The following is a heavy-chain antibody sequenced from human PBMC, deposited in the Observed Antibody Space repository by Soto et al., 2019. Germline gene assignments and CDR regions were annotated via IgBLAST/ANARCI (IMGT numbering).Heavy chain of an antibody. CDR1: GDTFSNYP. J-gene: IGHJ6*02. D-gene: IGHD3-10*01. Sequence: QVELVQSGIEVKNPGSSVKVSCKASGDTFSNYPINWVRQAPGQGLEWMGGIIPFYDKPNYAENFLGRVTISADKFPATAYLQVSSLRSEDTAVYFCARGYRELFFYAMDVWGRGTPVIVSS. V-gene: IGHV1-69*06. CDR2: IIPFYDKP. CDR3: ARGYRELFFYAMDV.